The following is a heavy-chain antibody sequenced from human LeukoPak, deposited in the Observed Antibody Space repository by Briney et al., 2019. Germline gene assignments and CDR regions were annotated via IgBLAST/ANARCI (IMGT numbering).Heavy chain of an antibody. Sequence: PSETLSLTCTVSGDSISSGSYSWNWIRQPPGKGLEWIGHIYHSGSTSYNPSLKSRVTISVDRSKNQFSLRLSSVTAADTAVYYCARGEGSWGQGTLVTVSS. V-gene: IGHV4-30-2*01. J-gene: IGHJ5*02. CDR1: GDSISSGSYS. CDR3: ARGEGS. CDR2: IYHSGST. D-gene: IGHD1-26*01.